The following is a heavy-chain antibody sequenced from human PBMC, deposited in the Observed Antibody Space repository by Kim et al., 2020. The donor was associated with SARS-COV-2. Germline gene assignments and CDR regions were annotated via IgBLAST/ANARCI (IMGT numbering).Heavy chain of an antibody. J-gene: IGHJ6*02. CDR1: GGSISSGGYY. D-gene: IGHD3-10*01. CDR2: IYYSGST. Sequence: SETLSLTCTVSGGSISSGGYYWSWIRQHPGKGLEWIGYIYYSGSTYYNPSLKSRVTISVDTSKNQFSLKLSSVTAADTAVYYCATATGSYYNGPRDDYYGMDVWGQGTTVTVSS. CDR3: ATATGSYYNGPRDDYYGMDV. V-gene: IGHV4-31*03.